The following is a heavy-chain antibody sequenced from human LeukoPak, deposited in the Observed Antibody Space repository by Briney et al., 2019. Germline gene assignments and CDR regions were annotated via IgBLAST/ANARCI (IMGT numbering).Heavy chain of an antibody. J-gene: IGHJ4*02. CDR3: AREGSGWYPGPGPFDY. Sequence: PGGSLRLSCAASGFTFSDHYMDWVRQAPGKGLEWVGRTRNKANSYTTEYAASVKGRFTISRDDSKNSLYLQMNSLKTEDTAVYYCAREGSGWYPGPGPFDYWAREPWSPSPQ. D-gene: IGHD6-19*01. CDR2: TRNKANSYTT. V-gene: IGHV3-72*01. CDR1: GFTFSDHY.